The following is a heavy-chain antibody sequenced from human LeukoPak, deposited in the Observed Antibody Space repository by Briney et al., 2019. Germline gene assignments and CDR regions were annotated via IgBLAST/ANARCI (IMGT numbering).Heavy chain of an antibody. Sequence: PSETLSLTCTVSGGSISSGGYYWSWIRQHPGKGLEWIGYIYYSGSAYYNPSLKSRVTISVDTSKNQFSLKLSSVTAADTAVYYCARAMVRGVMITTWGQGTLVTVSS. CDR1: GGSISSGGYY. CDR3: ARAMVRGVMITT. CDR2: IYYSGSA. J-gene: IGHJ4*02. D-gene: IGHD3-10*01. V-gene: IGHV4-31*03.